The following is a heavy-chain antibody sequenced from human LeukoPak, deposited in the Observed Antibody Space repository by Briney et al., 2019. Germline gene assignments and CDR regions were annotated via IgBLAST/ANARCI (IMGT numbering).Heavy chain of an antibody. Sequence: SETLSLTCTVSGGSISSGDYYWSWIRQPPGKGLEWIGYIYYSGSTYYNTSLKSRVTISVDTSKNQFSLKLSSVTAADTAVYYCARDLDSSGYHDYWGQGTLVTVSS. D-gene: IGHD3-22*01. CDR2: IYYSGST. J-gene: IGHJ4*02. CDR1: GGSISSGDYY. CDR3: ARDLDSSGYHDY. V-gene: IGHV4-30-4*01.